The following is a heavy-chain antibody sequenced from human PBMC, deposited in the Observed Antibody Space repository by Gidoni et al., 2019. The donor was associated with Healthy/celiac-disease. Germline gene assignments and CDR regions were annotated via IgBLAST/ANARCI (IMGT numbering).Heavy chain of an antibody. D-gene: IGHD6-13*01. CDR3: AREGSSWYGGVDY. CDR1: GFTVSSNY. V-gene: IGHV3-53*01. Sequence: EVQLVESGGGLIQPGGSLRLSCAASGFTVSSNYMSWVRQAPGQGLEWVSVIYSGGSTYYADSVKGRFTISRDNSKNTLYLQMNSLRAEDTAVYYCAREGSSWYGGVDYWGQGTLVTVSS. CDR2: IYSGGST. J-gene: IGHJ4*02.